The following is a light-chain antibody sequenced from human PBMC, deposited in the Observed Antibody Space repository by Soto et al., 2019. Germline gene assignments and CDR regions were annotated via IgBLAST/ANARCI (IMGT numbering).Light chain of an antibody. CDR3: QQYNTWPRT. J-gene: IGKJ1*01. CDR1: HNVNTN. V-gene: IGKV3-15*01. Sequence: QSPATLSVSPWEGATLSCRASHNVNTNVAWYQQRPGQPPRLLICYASTRASDVPGRFSGSGSGREFTLTISSLQSEDIAVYYCQQYNTWPRTFGQGTKVDI. CDR2: YAS.